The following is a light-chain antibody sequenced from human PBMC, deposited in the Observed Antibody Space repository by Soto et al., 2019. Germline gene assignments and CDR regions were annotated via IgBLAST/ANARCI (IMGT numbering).Light chain of an antibody. V-gene: IGKV3-20*01. Sequence: EIVLTQSPGTLSLSPGERATLSCRASQSVSSNSLACYQQKPGQAPRLLIYGASSRATGIPDRFSGSGSGTDFTLTISRLEPEDFAIYYCQQNSNSPSSFGHGTNVEIK. CDR1: QSVSSNS. J-gene: IGKJ2*03. CDR2: GAS. CDR3: QQNSNSPSS.